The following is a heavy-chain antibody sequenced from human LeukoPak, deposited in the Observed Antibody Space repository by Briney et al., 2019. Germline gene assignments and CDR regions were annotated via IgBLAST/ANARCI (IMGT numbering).Heavy chain of an antibody. J-gene: IGHJ4*02. V-gene: IGHV3-48*04. Sequence: GGSLRLSCAASGFIFSDYSMNWVRQAPGKGLDWISNIRGSRSGLGSGMYYADSVRGRFTISRDDAKNSLYLQMSSLRAEDTAFYYCARDNNWGFGYWGQGALVTVSS. CDR2: IRGSRSGLGSGM. D-gene: IGHD7-27*01. CDR1: GFIFSDYS. CDR3: ARDNNWGFGY.